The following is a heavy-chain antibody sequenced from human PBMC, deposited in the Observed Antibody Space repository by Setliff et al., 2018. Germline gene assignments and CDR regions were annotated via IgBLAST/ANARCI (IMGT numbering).Heavy chain of an antibody. CDR3: AKPNPGIFTTTGDY. CDR2: ISVSGGGT. V-gene: IGHV3-23*01. Sequence: GGSLRLSCEASGFTFSGYSMNWVRQAPGKGLEWVSTISVSGGGTYYADAVKGRFTISRDNSRNRLYLQMDSLRDDDTGIYYCAKPNPGIFTTTGDYWGQGILVTVSS. J-gene: IGHJ4*02. D-gene: IGHD1-1*01. CDR1: GFTFSGYS.